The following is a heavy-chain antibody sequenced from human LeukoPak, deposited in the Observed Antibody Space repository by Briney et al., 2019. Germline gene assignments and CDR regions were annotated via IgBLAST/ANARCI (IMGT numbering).Heavy chain of an antibody. V-gene: IGHV3-20*04. D-gene: IGHD3-10*01. CDR3: VRSITMLQY. CDR1: GFIFDEYG. Sequence: GGSLRLSCAASGFIFDEYGMSWVRQAPGKGLEWVAGISLNGGATGYAESVKGRFTISRDNAKNSLYLQMNSLRAEDTALYYCVRSITMLQYWGQGTLVTVSS. J-gene: IGHJ1*01. CDR2: ISLNGGAT.